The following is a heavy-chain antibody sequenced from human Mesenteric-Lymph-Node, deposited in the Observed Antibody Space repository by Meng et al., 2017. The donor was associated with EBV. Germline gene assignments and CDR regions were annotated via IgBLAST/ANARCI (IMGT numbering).Heavy chain of an antibody. D-gene: IGHD4-23*01. CDR2: IYWDDDK. CDR1: GFSLSTSGVG. Sequence: QLTLKESGPTLVKPPQNLTLTCTFSGFSLSTSGVGVGWIRQPPGKALEWLALIYWDDDKRYSPSLKSRLTITKDTSKNQVVLTMINMDPVDTATYYCTHINGGGNSGFLDYWGQGTLVTVSS. V-gene: IGHV2-5*02. CDR3: THINGGGNSGFLDY. J-gene: IGHJ4*02.